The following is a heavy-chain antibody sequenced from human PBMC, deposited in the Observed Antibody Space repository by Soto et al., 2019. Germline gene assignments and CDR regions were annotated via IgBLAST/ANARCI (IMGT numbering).Heavy chain of an antibody. V-gene: IGHV4-39*01. J-gene: IGHJ6*02. CDR3: ATVGKAAGGTGYYYYYYGMDV. CDR2: IYYSGST. Sequence: QLQLQESGPGLVKPSETLSLTCTVSGGSISSSSYYWGWIRQPPGKGLEWIGSIYYSGSTYYNPSLKSRVTISVATSKNQLSLKMSSVTDADKAVYYCATVGKAAGGTGYYYYYYGMDVWGQGNTVTVSS. D-gene: IGHD6-13*01. CDR1: GGSISSSSYY.